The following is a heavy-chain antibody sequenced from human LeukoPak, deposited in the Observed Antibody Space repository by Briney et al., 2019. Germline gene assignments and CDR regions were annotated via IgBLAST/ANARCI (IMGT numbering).Heavy chain of an antibody. J-gene: IGHJ3*02. D-gene: IGHD6-13*01. CDR1: GGSISSYY. V-gene: IGHV4-59*08. CDR2: IYYSGST. Sequence: SETLSLTCTVSGGSISSYYWSWIRQPPGKGLEWIAYIYYSGSTNYNPSLKSRVTISVDTSKNQFSLKLSSVTAADAAVYYCARHHGSPLISTTGILSAFDMWGQGTMVTVSS. CDR3: ARHHGSPLISTTGILSAFDM.